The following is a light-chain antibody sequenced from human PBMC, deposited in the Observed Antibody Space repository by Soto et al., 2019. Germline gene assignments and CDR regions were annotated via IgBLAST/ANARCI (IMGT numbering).Light chain of an antibody. Sequence: EILMTQSPATLSLSPGERSTLSCRASQSFRGLLAWYQQKPGQAPRLLIYDAYNRATGIPARFSGSGSGTDFTLTISSLEPEDFAVYYCQQRSNWPTFGQGTKVDI. CDR3: QQRSNWPT. V-gene: IGKV3-11*01. CDR2: DAY. CDR1: QSFRGL. J-gene: IGKJ1*01.